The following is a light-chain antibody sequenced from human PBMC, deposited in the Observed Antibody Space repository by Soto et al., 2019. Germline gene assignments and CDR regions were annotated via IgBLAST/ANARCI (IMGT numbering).Light chain of an antibody. CDR2: GTS. V-gene: IGKV3-20*01. J-gene: IGKJ2*01. Sequence: EIVLTQSPGTLSLSPGERATLSCRASQSVSSGYLAWYQQKPGQAPRLLIYGTSSRATGIPDRFSGSGSGTDFTLTISRLEPEDFAVYYCQQFGTSSQYTFGQGTKLEIK. CDR3: QQFGTSSQYT. CDR1: QSVSSGY.